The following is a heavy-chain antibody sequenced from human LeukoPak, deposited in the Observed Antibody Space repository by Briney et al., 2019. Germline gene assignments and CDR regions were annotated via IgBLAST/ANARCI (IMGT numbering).Heavy chain of an antibody. CDR3: ARHSGPAASYFDY. V-gene: IGHV4-39*01. Sequence: SETLSLTCTVSGGSISSSSYYWGWIRQSPGKGLEWIGSIYYSGSTYYNPSLKSRVTISVDTSKNQFSLKLSSVTAADTAVYYCARHSGPAASYFDYWGQGTLVTVSS. CDR2: IYYSGST. D-gene: IGHD2-2*01. J-gene: IGHJ4*02. CDR1: GGSISSSSYY.